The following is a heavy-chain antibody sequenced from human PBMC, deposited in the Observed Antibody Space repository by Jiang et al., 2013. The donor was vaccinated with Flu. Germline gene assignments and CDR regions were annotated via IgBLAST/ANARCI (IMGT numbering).Heavy chain of an antibody. Sequence: GAEVKKPGASVKVSCKASGYTFTSYAMHWVRQAPGQRLEWMGWINAGNGNTKYSQKFQGRVTITRDTSASTAYMELSSLRSEDTAVYYCARDQVPEYYDSRSVAPGDYWGQGTLVTVSS. CDR3: ARDQVPEYYDSRSVAPGDY. V-gene: IGHV1-3*01. D-gene: IGHD3-22*01. CDR2: INAGNGNT. CDR1: GYTFTSYA. J-gene: IGHJ4*02.